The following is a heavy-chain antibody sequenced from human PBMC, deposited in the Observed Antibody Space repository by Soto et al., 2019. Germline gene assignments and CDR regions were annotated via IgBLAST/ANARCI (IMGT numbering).Heavy chain of an antibody. J-gene: IGHJ4*02. Sequence: QVQLVQSGVEVREPGSAVKVSCKASGGTFKMYAMHWVRQAPGQGLEWMGGIIPILDKPTYAQKFQGRVTITVDDSTATAYMELTSLRSDETAVYYCTRSIGSGGVVGGFDYWGQGTLVTVSS. D-gene: IGHD3-16*02. V-gene: IGHV1-69*01. CDR3: TRSIGSGGVVGGFDY. CDR1: GGTFKMYA. CDR2: IIPILDKP.